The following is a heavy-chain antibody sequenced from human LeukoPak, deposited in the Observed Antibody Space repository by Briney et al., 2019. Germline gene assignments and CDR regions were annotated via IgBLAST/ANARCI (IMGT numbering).Heavy chain of an antibody. Sequence: GGSLRLSCAASGFTFSTSFMAWVRQAPGRGLEWVSEISGSGDITYYPDSVRGRFAISRDNSKDTLYLELNRVKVEDTAVYYCAKGSGLDYWGRGTLVTVSS. V-gene: IGHV3-23*01. CDR1: GFTFSTSF. J-gene: IGHJ4*02. D-gene: IGHD1-26*01. CDR3: AKGSGLDY. CDR2: ISGSGDIT.